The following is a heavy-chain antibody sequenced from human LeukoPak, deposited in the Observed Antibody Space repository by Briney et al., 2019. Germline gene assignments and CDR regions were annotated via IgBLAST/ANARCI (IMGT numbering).Heavy chain of an antibody. D-gene: IGHD2-2*01. Sequence: SETLSLTCAVSGGSISSSNWWSWVRQPPGKGLEWIGEIYHSGSTNYNPSLKSRVSIFVDTSKNQFSLKLSSVTAADTAVYYCASKYCSSTNCAIGLVDYWGQGTLVTVSS. V-gene: IGHV4-4*02. CDR3: ASKYCSSTNCAIGLVDY. CDR1: GGSISSSNW. J-gene: IGHJ4*02. CDR2: IYHSGST.